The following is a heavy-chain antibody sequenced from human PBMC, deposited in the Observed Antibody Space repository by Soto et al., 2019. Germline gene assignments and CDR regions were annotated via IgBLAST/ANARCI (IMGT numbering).Heavy chain of an antibody. Sequence: EVQLVQSGAEVKKPGESLRISCKGSGYSFTSYWISWVRQMPGKGLEWMGRSDPSDSYTNYSPSFQGHVTITADKSISTAYLQWSSLKASDTAMYYCTRGGGGSLIDAFDIWGQGTMVTVSS. CDR2: SDPSDSYT. J-gene: IGHJ3*02. D-gene: IGHD3-16*01. CDR1: GYSFTSYW. V-gene: IGHV5-10-1*01. CDR3: TRGGGGSLIDAFDI.